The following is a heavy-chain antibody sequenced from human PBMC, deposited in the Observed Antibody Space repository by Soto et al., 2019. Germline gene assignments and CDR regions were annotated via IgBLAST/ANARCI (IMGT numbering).Heavy chain of an antibody. D-gene: IGHD3-22*01. V-gene: IGHV3-33*01. CDR3: ARDAQYWLSYFDY. CDR1: GFTFSSYG. Sequence: GGSLRLSCAASGFTFSSYGMHWVRQAPGKGLEWVAVIWYDGSNKYYADSVKGRFTISRDNSKNTLYLQMNSLRAEDTAVYYCARDAQYWLSYFDYWGQGTLVTVSS. CDR2: IWYDGSNK. J-gene: IGHJ4*02.